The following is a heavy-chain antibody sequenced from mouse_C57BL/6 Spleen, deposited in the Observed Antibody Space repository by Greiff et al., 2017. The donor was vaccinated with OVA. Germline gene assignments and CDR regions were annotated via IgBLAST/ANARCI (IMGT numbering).Heavy chain of an antibody. CDR2: IYPGDGDT. J-gene: IGHJ2*01. D-gene: IGHD1-1*01. V-gene: IGHV1-80*01. CDR3: ARGATVYYFDY. Sequence: QVQLKESGAELVKPGASVKISCKASGYAFSSYWMNWVKQRPGKGLEWIGQIYPGDGDTNYNGKFKGKATLTADKSSSTAYMQLSSLTSEDSAVYFCARGATVYYFDYWGQGTTLTVSS. CDR1: GYAFSSYW.